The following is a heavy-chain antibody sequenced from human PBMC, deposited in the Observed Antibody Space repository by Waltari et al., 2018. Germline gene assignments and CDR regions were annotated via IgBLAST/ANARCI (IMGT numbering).Heavy chain of an antibody. J-gene: IGHJ4*02. D-gene: IGHD6-13*01. V-gene: IGHV1-2*02. CDR1: GYTFTGYY. CDR2: INPNSGGT. CDR3: ARGAAAGRYFDY. Sequence: QVQLVQSGAEVKKPGASVKVSCKASGYTFTGYYIHWVRQAPGQGLEWMGWINPNSGGTNYAQKLKGRVTMTRDTSISTAYMELSRLISDDTAVYYCARGAAAGRYFDYWGQGTLVTVSS.